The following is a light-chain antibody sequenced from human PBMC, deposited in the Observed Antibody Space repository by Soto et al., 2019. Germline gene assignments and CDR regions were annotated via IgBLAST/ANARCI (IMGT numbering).Light chain of an antibody. V-gene: IGKV1-33*01. Sequence: DIQMTQSPSSLSASFGDSGNITCQASQGINNHLPWYQQKPGNAPALLIYDSSSLKTGVPSRFSGSGSETDFTLTISSLQPDDVATYYCQHYDNLPLSFGGGTKIEIK. CDR3: QHYDNLPLS. CDR1: QGINNH. CDR2: DSS. J-gene: IGKJ4*01.